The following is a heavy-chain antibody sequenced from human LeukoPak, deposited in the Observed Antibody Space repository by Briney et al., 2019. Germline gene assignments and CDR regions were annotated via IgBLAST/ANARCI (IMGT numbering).Heavy chain of an antibody. CDR2: MNPNSGNT. V-gene: IGHV1-8*01. CDR1: GYIFNSYD. J-gene: IGHJ4*02. CDR3: ARGTGTTDY. D-gene: IGHD1-7*01. Sequence: AASVKVSCKASGYIFNSYDIIWVRQAPGQGLEWMGWMNPNSGNTGYAQKFQGRVTMTRNTSISTAYMELSSLRSEDTAVYYCARGTGTTDYWGQGTLVTVSS.